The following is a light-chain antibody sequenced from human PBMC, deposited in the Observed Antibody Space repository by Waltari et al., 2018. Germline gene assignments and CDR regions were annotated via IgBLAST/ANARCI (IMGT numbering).Light chain of an antibody. CDR1: QSLLHSNGYNY. Sequence: DIVMTQSPLSLPVTPGEPASISCRSSQSLLHSNGYNYLDWYLQKPGQSPQLLIYLGSNRASGVPDRFSGSGSGTDFTLKISRVEAEDVGVYYCMHGGHWPYTFGQGTKLEIK. CDR2: LGS. V-gene: IGKV2-28*01. CDR3: MHGGHWPYT. J-gene: IGKJ2*01.